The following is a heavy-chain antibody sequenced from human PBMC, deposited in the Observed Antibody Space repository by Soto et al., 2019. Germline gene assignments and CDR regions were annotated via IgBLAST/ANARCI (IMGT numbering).Heavy chain of an antibody. D-gene: IGHD2-2*01. J-gene: IGHJ4*02. V-gene: IGHV1-69*02. CDR2: IIPILGIA. Sequence: QVQLVQSGAEVKKPGSSVKVSCKASGGTFSSYTISWVRQAPGQGLEWMGRIIPILGIANYAQKFQGRVTITADKAASTAYMELSSLRSEDTAVYYCASSSTSCYGSWGQGTLVTVSS. CDR1: GGTFSSYT. CDR3: ASSSTSCYGS.